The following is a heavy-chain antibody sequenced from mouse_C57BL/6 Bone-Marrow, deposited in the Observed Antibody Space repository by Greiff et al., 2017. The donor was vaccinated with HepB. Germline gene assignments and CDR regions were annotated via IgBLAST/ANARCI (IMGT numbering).Heavy chain of an antibody. J-gene: IGHJ2*01. CDR3: ARDGY. Sequence: EVKLMESGGGLVKPGGSLKLSCAASGFTFSSYAMSWVRQTPEKRLEWVATISDGGSYTYYPDNVKGRFTISRDNAKKNLYLQMSHLKSEDTAMYYCARDGYWGQGTTLTVSS. CDR1: GFTFSSYA. V-gene: IGHV5-4*01. CDR2: ISDGGSYT.